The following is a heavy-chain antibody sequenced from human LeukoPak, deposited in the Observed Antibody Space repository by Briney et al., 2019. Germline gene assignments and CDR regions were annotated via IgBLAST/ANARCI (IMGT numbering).Heavy chain of an antibody. CDR3: ARGPTISETGYFDY. J-gene: IGHJ4*03. CDR2: INHRGDT. CDR1: GGSFSAYY. D-gene: IGHD1-1*01. Sequence: ASETLSLTCAVYGGSFSAYYWSWIRQSPGKGLEWIAEINHRGDTNYNPSVKSRVSISVDTSKNQFSLKVTSLTAADTAVYYCARGPTISETGYFDYWGQGTLVTVSS. V-gene: IGHV4-34*01.